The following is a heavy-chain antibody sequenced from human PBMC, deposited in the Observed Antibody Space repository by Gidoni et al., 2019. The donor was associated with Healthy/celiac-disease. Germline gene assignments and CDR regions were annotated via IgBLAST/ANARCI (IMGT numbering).Heavy chain of an antibody. Sequence: QVQLVQSGAEVKKPGAAVKVSCKASGYTFTSYGISWVRQAPGQGLEWMGWISAYNGNTNYEQKLQCRVTMATATSTSTAYMELRSLSSDDTAVYYCARDAQDILTGGHWFDPWGQGTLVTVSS. J-gene: IGHJ5*02. CDR1: GYTFTSYG. V-gene: IGHV1-18*04. D-gene: IGHD3-9*01. CDR2: ISAYNGNT. CDR3: ARDAQDILTGGHWFDP.